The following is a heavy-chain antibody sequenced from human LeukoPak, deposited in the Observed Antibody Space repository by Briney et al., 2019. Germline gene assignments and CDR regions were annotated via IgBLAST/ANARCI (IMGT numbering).Heavy chain of an antibody. CDR2: INHSGST. V-gene: IGHV4-34*01. Sequence: SETLSLTCAVYGGSFSGYYWSWIRQPPGKGLEWIGEINHSGSTNYNPSLKSRVTLSVDTSKNQFSLKLSSVTAADTAVYYCARGRHSGSYYARPHWFDPWGQGTLVTVSS. J-gene: IGHJ5*02. CDR3: ARGRHSGSYYARPHWFDP. CDR1: GGSFSGYY. D-gene: IGHD1-26*01.